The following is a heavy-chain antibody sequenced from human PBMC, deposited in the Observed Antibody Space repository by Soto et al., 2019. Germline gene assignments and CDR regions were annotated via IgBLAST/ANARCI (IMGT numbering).Heavy chain of an antibody. CDR1: GITFSSYA. J-gene: IGHJ6*02. D-gene: IGHD3-16*01. Sequence: EVQLLESGGGLVQPGGSLRLSCAASGITFSSYAMNWVRQAPGRGLEWVSAISGSGGTRDYEDSVKGRFTISRDNSKDTLYLQMNSLRADDTAVYHCAKVGFWGQYGMDVWGQGTTVTVSS. CDR3: AKVGFWGQYGMDV. V-gene: IGHV3-23*01. CDR2: ISGSGGTR.